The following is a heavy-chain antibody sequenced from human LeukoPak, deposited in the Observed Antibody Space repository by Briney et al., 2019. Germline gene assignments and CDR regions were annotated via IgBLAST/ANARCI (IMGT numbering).Heavy chain of an antibody. CDR1: GFTFTDAW. V-gene: IGHV3-15*01. CDR3: TTDHFN. CDR2: VKSKARGGTM. Sequence: GGSLRLSCAASGFTFTDAWLGWARQAPGRGLEWVARVKSKARGGTMAYAAPVKGRFTIARDDSKDTVDLQMNSLKTEDTAVYYCTTDHFNWGRGTLVTVSS. J-gene: IGHJ4*02.